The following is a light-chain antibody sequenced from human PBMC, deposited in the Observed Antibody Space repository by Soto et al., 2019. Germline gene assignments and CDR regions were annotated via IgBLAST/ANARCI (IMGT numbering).Light chain of an antibody. Sequence: EIVLTQSPGTLSLSPGERATLSCRASQSVSSSYLAWYQQKPGQAPRLLIYGASSRATGIPDRFSGSGSGTDVTLTISRLEPEDFAVYYWHQYDSSPLTFGPGTKVDIK. CDR1: QSVSSSY. V-gene: IGKV3-20*01. CDR2: GAS. J-gene: IGKJ3*01. CDR3: HQYDSSPLT.